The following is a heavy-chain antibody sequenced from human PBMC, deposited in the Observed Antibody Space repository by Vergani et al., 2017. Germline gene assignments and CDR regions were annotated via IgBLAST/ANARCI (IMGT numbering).Heavy chain of an antibody. V-gene: IGHV4-39*07. CDR1: GGSISSSSYY. D-gene: IGHD2-15*01. CDR2: IYYSGST. J-gene: IGHJ3*02. CDR3: ARVLIVVVVAAKGLAFDI. Sequence: QLQLQESGPGLVKPSETLSLTCTVSGGSISSSSYYWVCIRQPPGKGLEWIGSIYYSGSTYYNPSLKSRVTISVDTSKNQFSLKLSSVTAADTAVYYCARVLIVVVVAAKGLAFDIWGQGTMVTVSS.